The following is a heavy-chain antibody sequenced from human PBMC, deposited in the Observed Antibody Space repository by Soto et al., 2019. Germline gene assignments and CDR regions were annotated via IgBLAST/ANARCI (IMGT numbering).Heavy chain of an antibody. CDR2: SRNKANSYTK. CDR1: GFSFSDHY. CDR3: TSDAYSNTWYLHH. D-gene: IGHD6-13*01. Sequence: PGGSLRLSCAASGFSFSDHYMDWVRQAPGKGLEWVGRSRNKANSYTKEYAASVKGRFTISRDDSEKSLYLQMNSLNTVDTAVFYCTSDAYSNTWYLHHWGQGTLVTVSS. V-gene: IGHV3-72*01. J-gene: IGHJ1*01.